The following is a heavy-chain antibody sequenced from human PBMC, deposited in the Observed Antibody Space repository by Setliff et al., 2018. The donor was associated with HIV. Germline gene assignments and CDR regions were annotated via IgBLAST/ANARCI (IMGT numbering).Heavy chain of an antibody. CDR1: GGSFTSRSYY. CDR2: IFYSGIT. CDR3: ARSKTFYDFWGGYYTHGAFKI. Sequence: PSETLSLTCTVSGGSFTSRSYYWGWIRQPLGKGLEWIGSIFYSGITYYNPSLKSRVTISVDTSKNQFSLNLTSVTAADTAVYYCARSKTFYDFWGGYYTHGAFKIWGLGTMVTVSS. J-gene: IGHJ3*02. V-gene: IGHV4-39*01. D-gene: IGHD3-3*01.